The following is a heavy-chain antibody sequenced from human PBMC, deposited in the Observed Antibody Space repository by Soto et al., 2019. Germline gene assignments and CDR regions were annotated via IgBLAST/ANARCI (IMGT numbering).Heavy chain of an antibody. V-gene: IGHV4-59*01. CDR3: AGSSCSGGSCYPSAFDY. D-gene: IGHD2-15*01. CDR2: IYYSGST. J-gene: IGHJ4*02. CDR1: GFSISSYY. Sequence: PSETLSLTCTVSGFSISSYYWSWIRQPPGKGLEWIGYIYYSGSTNYNPSLKSRVTISVDASKNQFSLKLSSVTAADTAVYYCAGSSCSGGSCYPSAFDYWGQGSLVTVSS.